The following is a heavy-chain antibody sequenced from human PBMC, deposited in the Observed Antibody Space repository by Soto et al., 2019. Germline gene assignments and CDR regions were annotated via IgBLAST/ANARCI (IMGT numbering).Heavy chain of an antibody. D-gene: IGHD3-10*01. CDR3: ARRWGSGFDY. CDR1: GGSMISYY. V-gene: IGHV4-59*08. CDR2: IYYSGST. Sequence: PSETLSLTCTVSGGSMISYYWSWIRQPPGKGLEWIGYIYYSGSTNYNPSLKSRVTISVDTSKNQFSLKLSSVTAADTAVYYCARRWGSGFDYWGQGTLVTVSS. J-gene: IGHJ4*02.